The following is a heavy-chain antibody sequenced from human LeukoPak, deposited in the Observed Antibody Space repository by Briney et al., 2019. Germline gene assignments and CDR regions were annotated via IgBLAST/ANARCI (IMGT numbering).Heavy chain of an antibody. CDR2: ISSSSYI. J-gene: IGHJ4*02. CDR3: ARGGDSGYDQYYFDY. Sequence: PGGSLRLSCAASGFTFSSYSMNWVRQAPGKGLEWVSSISSSSYIYYADSVKGRFTISRDNAKNSLYLQMNSLRAEDTAVYYCARGGDSGYDQYYFDYWGQGTLVTVSS. V-gene: IGHV3-21*01. D-gene: IGHD5-12*01. CDR1: GFTFSSYS.